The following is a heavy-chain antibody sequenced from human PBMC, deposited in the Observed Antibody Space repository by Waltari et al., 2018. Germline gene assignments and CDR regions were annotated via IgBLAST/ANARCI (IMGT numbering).Heavy chain of an antibody. CDR3: ARREIYSGDFDY. CDR2: ISHRGNT. CDR1: GYPVTSGYS. J-gene: IGHJ4*02. V-gene: IGHV4-38-2*01. Sequence: QVQLQESGPGLVKPSETVSLNCAVSGYPVTSGYSWGWIRHSPEKGLEWLGTISHRGNTQYNPSLKSRVTISVDMFSNQFSLNLKSVTAADTAVYYCARREIYSGDFDYWGQGIVVTVSS. D-gene: IGHD1-26*01.